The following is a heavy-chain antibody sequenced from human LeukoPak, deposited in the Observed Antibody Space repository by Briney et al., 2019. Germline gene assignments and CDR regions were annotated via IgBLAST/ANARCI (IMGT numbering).Heavy chain of an antibody. CDR3: ARYGGTIDY. CDR1: GFTFCSYE. J-gene: IGHJ4*02. CDR2: ISSSGSTI. Sequence: TGGSLRLSCAASGFTFCSYEMNWVRQAPGKGLEWVSYISSSGSTIYYADSVKGRFTISRDNAKNSLYLQMNSLRAEDTAAYYCARYGGTIDYWGQGTLVTVSS. V-gene: IGHV3-48*03. D-gene: IGHD2-15*01.